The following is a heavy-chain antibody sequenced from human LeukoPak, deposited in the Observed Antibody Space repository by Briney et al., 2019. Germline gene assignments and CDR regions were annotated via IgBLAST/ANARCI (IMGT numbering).Heavy chain of an antibody. J-gene: IGHJ4*02. D-gene: IGHD5-18*01. CDR2: ISGSGGST. Sequence: GGSLRLSCAASGFTFSSYAMSWVRQASGKGLEWVSAISGSGGSTYYADSVKGRFTISRDNSKNTLYLQMNSLRAEDTAVYYCARGGGYSYGILDYWGQGTLVTVSS. V-gene: IGHV3-23*01. CDR1: GFTFSSYA. CDR3: ARGGGYSYGILDY.